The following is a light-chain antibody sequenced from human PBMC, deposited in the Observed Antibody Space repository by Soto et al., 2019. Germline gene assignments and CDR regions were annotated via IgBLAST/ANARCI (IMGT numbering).Light chain of an antibody. Sequence: QAVVTQAPSFSVSPGGSVTLTCGLRSGPVFTSSYPNWYQQTPGQAPRTLIFNTHTRSSGVPDRFSGSILGDKAALTITGAKADDDSYYYCLLYLGGGIWVFGGGTKLTVL. J-gene: IGLJ3*02. CDR3: LLYLGGGIWV. V-gene: IGLV8-61*01. CDR1: SGPVFTSSY. CDR2: NTH.